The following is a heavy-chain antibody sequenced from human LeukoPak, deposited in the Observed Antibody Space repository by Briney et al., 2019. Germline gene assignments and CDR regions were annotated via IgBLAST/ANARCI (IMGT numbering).Heavy chain of an antibody. CDR2: ISWNSGSI. CDR1: GFTFSNYG. V-gene: IGHV3-9*01. D-gene: IGHD3-10*01. Sequence: TGGSLRLSCAASGFTFSNYGMNWVRQAPGKGLEWVSGISWNSGSIGYADSVKGRFTISRDYAKSSLYLQMNSLRAEDTALYYCAKSGGSGSYYNGYDYWGQGTLVTVSS. CDR3: AKSGGSGSYYNGYDY. J-gene: IGHJ4*02.